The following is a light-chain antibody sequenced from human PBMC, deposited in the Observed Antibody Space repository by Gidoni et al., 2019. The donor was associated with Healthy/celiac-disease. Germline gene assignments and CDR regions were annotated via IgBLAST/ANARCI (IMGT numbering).Light chain of an antibody. Sequence: EIVMTQSPATLSVSPGESATLSCRASQSVSSNLAWYQQKPGQAPRLLIYGASTRATGIPARFGGSGSGTEFTLTISSLQSEDFAVYYCQQYNNWPSGTFGQGTRLEIK. V-gene: IGKV3-15*01. CDR1: QSVSSN. CDR2: GAS. J-gene: IGKJ5*01. CDR3: QQYNNWPSGT.